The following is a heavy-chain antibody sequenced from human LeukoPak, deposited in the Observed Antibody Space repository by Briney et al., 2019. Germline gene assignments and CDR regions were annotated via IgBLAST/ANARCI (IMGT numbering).Heavy chain of an antibody. CDR3: ARGSGSYHYYYYYYMDV. J-gene: IGHJ6*03. CDR2: IKQDGSEK. Sequence: PGGSLRPSCAASGLTFSSYWMSWVRQAPGKGLEWVANIKQDGSEKYYVDSVKGRFTISRDNAKNSLYLQMNSLRAEDTAVYYCARGSGSYHYYYYYYMDVWGKGTTVTVSS. V-gene: IGHV3-7*01. CDR1: GLTFSSYW. D-gene: IGHD1-26*01.